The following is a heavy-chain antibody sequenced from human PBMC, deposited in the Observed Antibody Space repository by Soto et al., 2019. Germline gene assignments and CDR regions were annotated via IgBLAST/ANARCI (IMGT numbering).Heavy chain of an antibody. V-gene: IGHV3-23*01. CDR3: AARAPYYYDSSGTPG. J-gene: IGHJ4*02. Sequence: PGGSLRLSCAASGFTFSSYAMSWVRQAPGKGLEWVSAISGSGGSTYYADSVKGRFTISRDNSKNTLYLQMNSLRAEGTAVYYCAARAPYYYDSSGTPGWGQGTLVTVSS. CDR2: ISGSGGST. D-gene: IGHD3-22*01. CDR1: GFTFSSYA.